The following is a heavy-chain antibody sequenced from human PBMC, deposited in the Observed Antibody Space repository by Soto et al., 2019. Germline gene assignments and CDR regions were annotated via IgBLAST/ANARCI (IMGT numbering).Heavy chain of an antibody. CDR1: GFSLSTSGVG. Sequence: QITLKESGPTLVKPTQTLTLTCTFSGFSLSTSGVGVGWVRQPPGKALEWLALIYWDDDKRYSPSLKSRLTTTTDTSKNPVGLTMTNMDPVDTATYYCAHRLGGDYADYWGQGTLVTVSS. CDR3: AHRLGGDYADY. J-gene: IGHJ4*02. V-gene: IGHV2-5*02. CDR2: IYWDDDK.